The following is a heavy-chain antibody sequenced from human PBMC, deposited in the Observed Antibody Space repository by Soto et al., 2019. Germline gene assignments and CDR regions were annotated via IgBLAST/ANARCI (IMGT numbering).Heavy chain of an antibody. J-gene: IGHJ6*02. V-gene: IGHV4-34*01. CDR3: ARCIAAAGWDYYYYYGMDV. CDR1: GGSFSGYY. Sequence: SETLSLTCAVYGGSFSGYYWSWIRQPPGKGLEWIGEINHSGSTNYIPSLKSRVTISVDTSKNQFSLKLSSVTAADTAVYYCARCIAAAGWDYYYYYGMDVWGQGTTVTVSS. D-gene: IGHD6-13*01. CDR2: INHSGST.